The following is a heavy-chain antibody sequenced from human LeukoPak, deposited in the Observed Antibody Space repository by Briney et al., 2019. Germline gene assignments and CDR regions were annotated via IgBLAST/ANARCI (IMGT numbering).Heavy chain of an antibody. CDR3: AGQSEGWPVS. Sequence: PSETLSLTCAVSGTPIDAGYWSWFRQAPGKGLQWIGEIYYTGTTNHNPSLKSRVTMSIDVMKHELSLKVTSVSAADTAVYFCAGQSEGWPVSWGQGILVTVSS. CDR2: IYYTGTT. J-gene: IGHJ5*02. V-gene: IGHV4-59*08. D-gene: IGHD6-19*01. CDR1: GTPIDAGY.